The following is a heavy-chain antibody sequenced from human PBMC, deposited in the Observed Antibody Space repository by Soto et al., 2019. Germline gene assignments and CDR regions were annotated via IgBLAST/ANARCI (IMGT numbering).Heavy chain of an antibody. D-gene: IGHD2-15*01. Sequence: PSETLSRTCTVSGGSISSYCWSWIRQPPGKGLECIGYIYYSGSTNYNPSLKSRVTISVDASKNQFSLKLSSVTAADTAVYYCASECLPTIVVVAAATRSDSDPWREATLVTVPS. CDR2: IYYSGST. CDR1: GGSISSYC. J-gene: IGHJ5*02. CDR3: ASECLPTIVVVAAATRSDSDP. V-gene: IGHV4-59*01.